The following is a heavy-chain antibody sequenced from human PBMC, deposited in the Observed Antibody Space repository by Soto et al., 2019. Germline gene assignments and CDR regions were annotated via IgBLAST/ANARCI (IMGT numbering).Heavy chain of an antibody. Sequence: GGSLRLSCAASGFTFSSYAMSWVRQAPGKGLEWVSAISGSGGSTYYADSVKGRFTISRDNSKNTLYLQMNSLRAEDTAVYYCANSRPLLWFGELLGDPNWFDPWGQGTLVIVSS. CDR3: ANSRPLLWFGELLGDPNWFDP. J-gene: IGHJ5*02. V-gene: IGHV3-23*01. CDR2: ISGSGGST. D-gene: IGHD3-10*01. CDR1: GFTFSSYA.